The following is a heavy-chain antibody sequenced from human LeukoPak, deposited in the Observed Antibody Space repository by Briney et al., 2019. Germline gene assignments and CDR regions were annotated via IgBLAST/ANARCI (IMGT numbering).Heavy chain of an antibody. J-gene: IGHJ3*02. Sequence: ASVKVSCKASGYTFTSYGISWVRQAPGQGLEWMGWISAYNGNTNYAQKLQGRVTMTTDTSTSTAYMELSSLRSDDTAVYYCARSHYYDSSGYYPGDAFDIWGQGTMVTVSS. CDR3: ARSHYYDSSGYYPGDAFDI. CDR2: ISAYNGNT. CDR1: GYTFTSYG. D-gene: IGHD3-22*01. V-gene: IGHV1-18*01.